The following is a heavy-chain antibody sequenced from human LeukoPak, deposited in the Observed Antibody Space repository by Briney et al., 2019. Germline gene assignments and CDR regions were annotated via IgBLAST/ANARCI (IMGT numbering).Heavy chain of an antibody. CDR3: ARGDRVRGGGTPDY. CDR1: GYTFSSYD. D-gene: IGHD3-10*01. CDR2: VNPNSAFT. Sequence: ASVKVSCKTSGYTFSSYDINWVRQVTGHGLEWMGWVNPNSAFTGYAQKFHGRVTFTKNTSINTAYMELSSLTSDDTAVYYCARGDRVRGGGTPDYWGQGTLVTVSS. V-gene: IGHV1-8*03. J-gene: IGHJ4*02.